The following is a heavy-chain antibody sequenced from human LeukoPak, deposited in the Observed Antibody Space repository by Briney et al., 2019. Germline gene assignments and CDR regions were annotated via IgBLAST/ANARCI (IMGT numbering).Heavy chain of an antibody. CDR3: ATLGGSIDY. D-gene: IGHD3-16*01. CDR2: MFSSGSA. Sequence: SETLSLTCSVSGGVITSFYWSWLRQSPGKGLECVGSMFSSGSATYNPSLKSRVTIAVDRSQGLFSLKLTSVTAADTAIYYCATLGGSIDYWGRGTLVAVSS. CDR1: GGVITSFY. J-gene: IGHJ4*02. V-gene: IGHV4-59*08.